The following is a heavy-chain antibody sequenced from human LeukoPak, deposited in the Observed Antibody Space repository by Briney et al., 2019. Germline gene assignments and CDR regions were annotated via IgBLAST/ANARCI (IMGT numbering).Heavy chain of an antibody. CDR2: ITGGGGST. CDR3: AAPYCSGGSCYSIYFDH. J-gene: IGHJ4*02. D-gene: IGHD2-15*01. CDR1: GFTFSNYA. Sequence: GGSLRLSCVASGFTFSNYAMNRVRQAPGKGLEWVSLITGGGGSTYYADSVKGRLTISRDNSKNTLYLQMNSLRAEDTAVYYCAAPYCSGGSCYSIYFDHWGQGTLVTVSS. V-gene: IGHV3-23*01.